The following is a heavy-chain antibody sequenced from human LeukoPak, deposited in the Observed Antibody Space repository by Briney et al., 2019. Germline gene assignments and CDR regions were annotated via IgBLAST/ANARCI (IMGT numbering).Heavy chain of an antibody. CDR2: IIPIFGTA. CDR3: ARTRALVLRYFYWPAPDAFDI. V-gene: IGHV1-69*05. CDR1: GGTFSSYA. D-gene: IGHD3-9*01. J-gene: IGHJ3*02. Sequence: GASVKVSCKASGGTFSSYAIGWVRQAPGQGLEWMGRIIPIFGTANYAQKFQGRVTITTDESTSTAYMELSSLRSEDTAVYYCARTRALVLRYFYWPAPDAFDIWGQGTMVTVSS.